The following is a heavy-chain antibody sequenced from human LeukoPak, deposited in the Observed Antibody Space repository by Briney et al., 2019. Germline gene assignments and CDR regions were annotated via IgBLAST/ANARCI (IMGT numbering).Heavy chain of an antibody. V-gene: IGHV4-34*01. CDR1: GGSFSGYY. Sequence: PSETLSLTCAVYGGSFSGYYWSWIRQPPGEGLEWIGEINHSGSTNYNPSLKSRVTISVDTSKNQFSLKLSSVTAADTAVYYCAREAGRGSWRAIIDYWGQGTLVTVSS. CDR2: INHSGST. CDR3: AREAGRGSWRAIIDY. D-gene: IGHD1-26*01. J-gene: IGHJ4*02.